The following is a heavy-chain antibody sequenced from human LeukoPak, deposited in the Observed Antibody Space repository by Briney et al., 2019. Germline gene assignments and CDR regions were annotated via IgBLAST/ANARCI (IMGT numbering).Heavy chain of an antibody. CDR3: ARFDHVWETHGMDAFDL. CDR1: GYSISIGYY. V-gene: IGHV4-38-2*02. J-gene: IGHJ3*01. D-gene: IGHD3-16*01. Sequence: SDTLSLTCTVSGYSISIGYYWGWIRQPPGKGLEWSGGIFSSGSTYYNPSLKGRVTISVDTSKEQFSLNLTSVTAADTAVYYCARFDHVWETHGMDAFDLWGQGTMVTVSS. CDR2: IFSSGST.